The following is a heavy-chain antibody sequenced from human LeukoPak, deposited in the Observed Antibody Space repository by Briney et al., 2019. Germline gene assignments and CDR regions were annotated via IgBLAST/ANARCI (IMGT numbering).Heavy chain of an antibody. CDR2: ISSSSSYI. V-gene: IGHV3-21*01. J-gene: IGHJ4*02. D-gene: IGHD3-3*01. CDR1: GFTFSSYS. Sequence: GGSLRLSCAASGFTFSSYSMNWVRQAPGKGLELVSSISSSSSYIYYADSVKGRFTISRDNAKNSLYLQLNSLRAEDTAVYYCARAYNDFWTGYRIPSDYWGQGTLVTVSS. CDR3: ARAYNDFWTGYRIPSDY.